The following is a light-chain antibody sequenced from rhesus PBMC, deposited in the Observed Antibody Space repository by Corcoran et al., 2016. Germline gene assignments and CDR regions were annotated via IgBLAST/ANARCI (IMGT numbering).Light chain of an antibody. J-gene: IGKJ3*01. CDR1: PGISSY. Sequence: DIQMTQSPSSLSASVGDTVTITCRASPGISSYLNWLQQKPGEAPKLLIYAASSLASGVPSRFSGSGSGTTVTLNICILRPAASAAYYRLQHNSCPFTFGTGTKLDV. CDR3: LQHNSCPFT. V-gene: IGKV1-28*01. CDR2: AAS.